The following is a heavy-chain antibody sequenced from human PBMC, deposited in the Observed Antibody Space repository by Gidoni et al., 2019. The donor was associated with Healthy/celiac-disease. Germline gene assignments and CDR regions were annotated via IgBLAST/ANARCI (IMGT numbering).Heavy chain of an antibody. CDR1: GGSISSYY. D-gene: IGHD6-6*01. CDR3: ARGKYSRAAIDY. Sequence: QVQLQESGPGLVKPSEPLSLPCTVSGGSISSYYWRWIRQPPGKGLEWIGYIYYSGSTNYNPSLKSRVTISVDTSKNQFSLKLSSVTAADTAVYYCARGKYSRAAIDYWGQGTLVTVSS. CDR2: IYYSGST. J-gene: IGHJ4*02. V-gene: IGHV4-59*01.